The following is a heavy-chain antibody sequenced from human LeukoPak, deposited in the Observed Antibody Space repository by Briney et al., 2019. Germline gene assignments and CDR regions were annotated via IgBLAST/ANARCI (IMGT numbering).Heavy chain of an antibody. CDR1: GGSFSGYY. CDR3: ARVVVVFDY. D-gene: IGHD2-15*01. J-gene: IGHJ4*02. Sequence: SETLSLTCAVYGGSFSGYYWSWIRQPPGKGLEWIGEINHSGSTNYNPSLKSRVTISVDTSKNQFSLKLSSVTAADTAVYYCARVVVVFDYWGQGTPVTVSS. V-gene: IGHV4-34*01. CDR2: INHSGST.